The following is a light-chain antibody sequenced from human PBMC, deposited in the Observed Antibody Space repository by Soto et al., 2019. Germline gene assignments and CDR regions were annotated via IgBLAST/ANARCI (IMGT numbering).Light chain of an antibody. CDR3: SSYTSSSTPYV. J-gene: IGLJ1*01. CDR2: EVS. CDR1: SSDVGGYKY. Sequence: QSVLTQPASVSGSPGQSITISCTGTSSDVGGYKYVSWYQQHPGKAPKLMIYEVSNRPSGVSNRFSGSKSGNTASLTIPGLQAEDEADYYCSSYTSSSTPYVFGTGTKLTVL. V-gene: IGLV2-14*01.